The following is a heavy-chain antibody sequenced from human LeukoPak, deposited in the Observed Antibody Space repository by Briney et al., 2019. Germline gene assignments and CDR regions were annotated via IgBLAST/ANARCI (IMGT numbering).Heavy chain of an antibody. CDR1: GITLSNYG. V-gene: IGHV3-23*01. Sequence: GGSLRLSCVISGITLSNYGMSWARQAPGKGLEWVSGISGGGGGTNYADSVKGRFTISRDNSRNTMYLQMNSLRREDTAVYFCAKRGVEIRGLLVIGYHKETSYFDHWGQGVLVTVSS. CDR2: ISGGGGGT. D-gene: IGHD3-10*01. CDR3: AKRGVEIRGLLVIGYHKETSYFDH. J-gene: IGHJ4*02.